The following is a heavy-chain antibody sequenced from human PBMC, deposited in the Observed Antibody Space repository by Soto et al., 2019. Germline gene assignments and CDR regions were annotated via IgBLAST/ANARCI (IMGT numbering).Heavy chain of an antibody. D-gene: IGHD3-10*01. CDR2: IYYSGST. CDR1: GGSISSGGYY. CDR3: ARSYYYGSGSFGDAFDI. J-gene: IGHJ3*02. V-gene: IGHV4-31*03. Sequence: QVQLQESGPGLVKPSQTLSLTCTVSGGSISSGGYYWSWIRQHPGKGLEWIGYIYYSGSTYYNPFLKSRVTTSVNTSKNQFSLKLSSVTAADTAVYYCARSYYYGSGSFGDAFDIWGQGTMVTVSS.